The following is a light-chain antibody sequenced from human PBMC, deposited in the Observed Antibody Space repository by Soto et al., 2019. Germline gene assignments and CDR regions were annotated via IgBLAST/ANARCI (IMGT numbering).Light chain of an antibody. CDR3: QQYNSYPT. V-gene: IGKV1-5*01. J-gene: IGKJ1*01. Sequence: DIQMTQSPSTLSASVGDRVTITCRASQSISSWLAWYQQKPGKAPKLLIYDTSSLESGVPSRFSGSGSGTEFTLTISSLKPDDFATYYCQQYNSYPTFGQGPKVDIK. CDR2: DTS. CDR1: QSISSW.